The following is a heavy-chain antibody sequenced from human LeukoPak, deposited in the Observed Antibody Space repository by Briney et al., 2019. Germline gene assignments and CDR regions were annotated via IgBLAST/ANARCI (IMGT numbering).Heavy chain of an antibody. CDR3: ARRAGAYSHPYDY. D-gene: IGHD4/OR15-4a*01. Sequence: GGSLRLSCAASGFTFSSYAMHWVRQAPGKGLEWVAIISYDGNNKYYADSVKGRFTISRDNSKNTLYLQMNSLRAEDTAVYYCARRAGAYSHPYDYWGQGTLVTVSS. V-gene: IGHV3-30*14. CDR2: ISYDGNNK. J-gene: IGHJ4*02. CDR1: GFTFSSYA.